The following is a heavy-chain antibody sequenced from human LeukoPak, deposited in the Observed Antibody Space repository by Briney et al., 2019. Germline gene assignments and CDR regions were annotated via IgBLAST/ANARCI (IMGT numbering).Heavy chain of an antibody. D-gene: IGHD6-13*01. CDR2: INHSGST. J-gene: IGHJ6*02. CDR1: GGSFSGYY. V-gene: IGHV4-34*01. CDR3: ATSRTYSSSYGMDV. Sequence: SETLSLTCAVYGGSFSGYYWSWIRQPPGRGLEWIGEINHSGSTNYNPSLKSRVTISVDTSKNQFSLKLSSVTAADTAVYYCATSRTYSSSYGMDVWGQGTTVTVSS.